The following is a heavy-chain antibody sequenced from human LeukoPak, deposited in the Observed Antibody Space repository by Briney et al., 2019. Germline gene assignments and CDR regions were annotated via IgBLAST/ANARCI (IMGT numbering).Heavy chain of an antibody. Sequence: GGSLRLSCAASGFTFSNAWMSWVRQAPGKGLEWVSGISWNSGSIGYADSVKGRFTISRDNAKNSLYLQMNSLRAEDTALYYCAKGDIDYDFWSGYYFDYWGQGALVTVSS. CDR2: ISWNSGSI. V-gene: IGHV3-9*01. CDR1: GFTFSNAW. J-gene: IGHJ4*02. D-gene: IGHD3-3*01. CDR3: AKGDIDYDFWSGYYFDY.